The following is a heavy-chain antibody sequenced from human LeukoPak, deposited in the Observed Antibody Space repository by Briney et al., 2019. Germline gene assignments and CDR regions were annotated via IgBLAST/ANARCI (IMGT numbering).Heavy chain of an antibody. V-gene: IGHV4-59*12. CDR1: GGSISSYY. CDR2: IYYSGST. Sequence: ASETLSLTCTVSGGSISSYYWSWIRQPPGKGLEWIGYIYYSGSTNYNPSLKSRVTISVDTSKNQFSLKLSSVTAADTAVYYCARVAHDLYPYYFDYWGQGTLVTVSS. CDR3: ARVAHDLYPYYFDY. D-gene: IGHD2-15*01. J-gene: IGHJ4*02.